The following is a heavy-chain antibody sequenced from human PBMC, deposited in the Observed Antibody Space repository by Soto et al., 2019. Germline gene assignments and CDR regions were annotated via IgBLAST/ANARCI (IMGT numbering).Heavy chain of an antibody. CDR3: AREQQLGEFDY. V-gene: IGHV1-3*01. Sequence: QVQLVQSGAEVKKPGASVKVSCKASGYTFTSYAVHWVRQAPGQRLEWMGWINAGNGNTKYSQKFQGRVTITRDTSASTAYMELSSLRSEDTAVYYCAREQQLGEFDYWGQGTLVTVSS. D-gene: IGHD6-13*01. CDR1: GYTFTSYA. CDR2: INAGNGNT. J-gene: IGHJ4*02.